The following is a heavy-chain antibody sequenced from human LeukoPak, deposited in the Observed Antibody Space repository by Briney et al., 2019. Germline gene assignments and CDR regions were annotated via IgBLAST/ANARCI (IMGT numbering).Heavy chain of an antibody. D-gene: IGHD6-13*01. J-gene: IGHJ5*02. CDR3: ARDIAAAENWFDP. V-gene: IGHV4-31*03. CDR1: GGSISSGGYY. CDR2: IYYSGST. Sequence: SETLSLTCTVSGGSISSGGYYWSWIRQHAGKGLEWIGYIYYSGSTYYNPSLKSRVTISVDTSKNQFSLKLSSVTAADTAVYYCARDIAAAENWFDPWGQGTLVTVSS.